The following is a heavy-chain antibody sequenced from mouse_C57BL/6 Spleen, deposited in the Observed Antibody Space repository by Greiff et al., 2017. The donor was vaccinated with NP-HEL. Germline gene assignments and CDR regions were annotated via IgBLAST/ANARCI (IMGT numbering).Heavy chain of an antibody. CDR1: GYAFTNYL. CDR3: ARGGYGNYFAY. Sequence: QVQLQQSGAELVRPGTSVKVSCKASGYAFTNYLIEWVKQRPGQGLEWIGVINPGSGGTNYNEKCKGKATLTADKSSSTAYMQLSSLTSEDSAVYFCARGGYGNYFAYWGQGTLVTVSA. J-gene: IGHJ3*01. D-gene: IGHD2-1*01. CDR2: INPGSGGT. V-gene: IGHV1-54*01.